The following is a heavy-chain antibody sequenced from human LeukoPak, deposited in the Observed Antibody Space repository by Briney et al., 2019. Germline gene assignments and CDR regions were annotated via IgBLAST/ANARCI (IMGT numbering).Heavy chain of an antibody. D-gene: IGHD2-2*01. J-gene: IGHJ3*02. CDR3: ARGGPAGDFIVVAPTNNAFDI. CDR1: GHTFSNYY. V-gene: IGHV1-46*01. CDR2: INPSGGST. Sequence: GASVKVSCKASGHTFSNYYMHWVRQVPGQGLEWMGIINPSGGSTSYAQKFQGRVTMTRDTATRTVYMELSSLGSEDTAVYYCARGGPAGDFIVVAPTNNAFDIWGQGTMVTVSS.